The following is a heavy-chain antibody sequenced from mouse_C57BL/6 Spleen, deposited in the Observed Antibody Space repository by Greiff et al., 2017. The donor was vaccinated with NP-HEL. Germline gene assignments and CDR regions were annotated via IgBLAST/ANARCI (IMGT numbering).Heavy chain of an antibody. V-gene: IGHV1-59*01. CDR1: GYTFTSYW. CDR2: IDPSDSYT. Sequence: QVQLQQPGAELVRPGTSVKLSCKASGYTFTSYWMHWVKQRPGQGLEWIGVIDPSDSYTNYNQKFKGKATLTVDTSSSTAYMQLSSLTSEDSAVDYCARIVATPYYFDYWGQGTTLTVSS. D-gene: IGHD1-1*01. CDR3: ARIVATPYYFDY. J-gene: IGHJ2*01.